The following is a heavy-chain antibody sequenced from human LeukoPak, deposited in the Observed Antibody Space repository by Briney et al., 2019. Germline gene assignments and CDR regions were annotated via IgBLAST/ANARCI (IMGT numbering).Heavy chain of an antibody. Sequence: SETLSLTCAVYGGSFSGYYWSWIRQPPGKGLEWIGEINHSGSTNYNPSLKMRVAISVDTSKNQFSLKLSSVTAADTAVYYCARGRAARGGLRLGELSFPFDYWGQGTLVTVSS. V-gene: IGHV4-34*01. CDR3: ARGRAARGGLRLGELSFPFDY. CDR1: GGSFSGYY. CDR2: INHSGST. D-gene: IGHD3-16*02. J-gene: IGHJ4*02.